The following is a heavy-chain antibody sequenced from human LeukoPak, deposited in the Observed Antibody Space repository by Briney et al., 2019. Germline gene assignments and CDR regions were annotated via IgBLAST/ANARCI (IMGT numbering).Heavy chain of an antibody. D-gene: IGHD3-22*01. V-gene: IGHV3-23*01. J-gene: IGHJ4*02. CDR1: GFIFNNYA. CDR3: AKATKVIVVDNYFDY. Sequence: PGGSLRLSCAASGFIFNNYAMTWVRQAPGRGLEWVSAISGNGGGTYYADSVKGRFTISRGNSKNTVYLQMNSLGVEDTAVYYCAKATKVIVVDNYFDYWGQGTLVTVSS. CDR2: ISGNGGGT.